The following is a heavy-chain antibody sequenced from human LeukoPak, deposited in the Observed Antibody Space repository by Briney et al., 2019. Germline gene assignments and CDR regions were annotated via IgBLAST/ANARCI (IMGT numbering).Heavy chain of an antibody. J-gene: IGHJ6*02. CDR2: INHSGST. CDR3: ARGYCSSTSCYFWGYYYGMDV. CDR1: GGSFSGYY. Sequence: PSETLSLTCAVYGGSFSGYYWSWIRQPPGKGLEWIGEINHSGSTNYNPSLKSRVTISVDTSKHQFSLKLSSVTAADTAVYYCARGYCSSTSCYFWGYYYGMDVWGQGTTVTVSS. D-gene: IGHD2-2*01. V-gene: IGHV4-34*01.